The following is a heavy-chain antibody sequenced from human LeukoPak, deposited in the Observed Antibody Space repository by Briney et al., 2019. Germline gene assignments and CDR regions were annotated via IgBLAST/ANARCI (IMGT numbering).Heavy chain of an antibody. CDR1: GGSFSGYY. V-gene: IGHV4-34*01. J-gene: IGHJ4*02. CDR2: INHSGST. D-gene: IGHD3-16*02. Sequence: SETLSLTCAVYGGSFSGYYWSWIRQPPGKGLEWIGEINHSGSTNYNPSLKSRVTISVDTSKNQFSLKLSSVTAEDTAVYYCASVVKVGYVWGSYPPRYFDYWGQGTLVTVSS. CDR3: ASVVKVGYVWGSYPPRYFDY.